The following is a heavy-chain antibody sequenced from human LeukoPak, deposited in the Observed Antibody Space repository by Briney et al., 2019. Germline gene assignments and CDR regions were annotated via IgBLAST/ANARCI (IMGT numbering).Heavy chain of an antibody. J-gene: IGHJ4*02. CDR2: IWYDGSNK. D-gene: IGHD3-22*01. CDR1: GFTFSSYG. V-gene: IGHV3-33*01. CDR3: AREDNDSSGYYCFFDY. Sequence: GGSLRLSCAASGFTFSSYGMHWVRQAPGKGLEWVAVIWYDGSNKYYADSVKGRFTISRDNSKNTLYLQMNSLRAEDTAVYYCAREDNDSSGYYCFFDYWGQGTLVTVSS.